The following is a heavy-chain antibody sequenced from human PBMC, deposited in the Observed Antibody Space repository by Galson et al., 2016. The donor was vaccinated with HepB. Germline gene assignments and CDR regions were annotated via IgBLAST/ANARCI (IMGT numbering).Heavy chain of an antibody. Sequence: SLRLSCAASGFPFSSYSMNWVRQAPGKGLEWVSSISGSYYTNYADSVKGRFTISRDNAKHSVYLQINSLRAEDTAVYYCASDTLVVSRGVIFYMDVWGKGTTVTVAS. J-gene: IGHJ6*03. CDR1: GFPFSSYS. CDR2: ISGSYYT. V-gene: IGHV3-21*01. D-gene: IGHD3-10*01. CDR3: ASDTLVVSRGVIFYMDV.